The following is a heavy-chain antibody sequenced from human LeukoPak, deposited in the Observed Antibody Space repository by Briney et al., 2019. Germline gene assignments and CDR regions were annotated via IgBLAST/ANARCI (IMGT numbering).Heavy chain of an antibody. V-gene: IGHV4-59*12. CDR3: ARPDYGDYVSHFDL. Sequence: PSETLSLTCAVYGGSFSGYYWSWIRQPPGKGLEWIGYIYYSGSTYYNPSLKSRVTISVDTSKNQFSLKLSSVTAADTAVYYCARPDYGDYVSHFDLWGRGTLVTVSS. CDR2: IYYSGST. CDR1: GGSFSGYY. D-gene: IGHD4-17*01. J-gene: IGHJ2*01.